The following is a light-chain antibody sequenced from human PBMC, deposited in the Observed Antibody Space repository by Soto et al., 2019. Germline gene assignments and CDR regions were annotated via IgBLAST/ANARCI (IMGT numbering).Light chain of an antibody. CDR1: QSIDTY. CDR2: TAS. J-gene: IGKJ5*01. Sequence: DIQMTQSPSSLSASVGDSVTITCRARQSIDTYLNWYQQNPGKAPKLLIHTASNLQAGVPSRFSGSGTETDFTLTISSLLPEDFATSFCQQTYSAPPPTFGQGTRLEIK. CDR3: QQTYSAPPPT. V-gene: IGKV1-39*01.